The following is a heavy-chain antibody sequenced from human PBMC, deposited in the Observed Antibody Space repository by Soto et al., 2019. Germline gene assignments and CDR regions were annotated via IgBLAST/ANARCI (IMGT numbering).Heavy chain of an antibody. J-gene: IGHJ4*02. D-gene: IGHD2-2*01. CDR2: IDIGGNT. CDR3: ARGRGSTGYLGREHYFDY. CDR1: GFSVTNNY. V-gene: IGHV3-66*01. Sequence: EVQVVESGGGLVQPGGSLRLSCAASGFSVTNNYMNWVRQAPGKVLEWVSIIDIGGNTYYADSVKDRFTISRDNSRNTLYLHMDSLRAEDTAVYYCARGRGSTGYLGREHYFDYWGQGTLVTVAP.